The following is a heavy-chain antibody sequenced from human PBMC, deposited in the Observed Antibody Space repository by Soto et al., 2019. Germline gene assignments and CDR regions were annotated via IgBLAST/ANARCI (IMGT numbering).Heavy chain of an antibody. J-gene: IGHJ4*02. CDR2: IYYRGTT. CDR1: GGSISSSSYY. V-gene: IGHV4-39*02. D-gene: IGHD4-17*01. Sequence: SETLSLTCTVSGGSISSSSYYWGWIRQPPGKGLEWIGNIYYRGTTYYNPSLKSRVTISVDTSKNQFSLKLASVTAADTAVYYCARDYGDYHCDYWGQGTLVTVSS. CDR3: ARDYGDYHCDY.